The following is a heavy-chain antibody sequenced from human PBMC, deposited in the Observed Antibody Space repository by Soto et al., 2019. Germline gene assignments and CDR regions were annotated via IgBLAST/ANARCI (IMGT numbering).Heavy chain of an antibody. CDR1: GYTFTSYG. CDR2: ISAYNGNT. D-gene: IGHD3-9*01. Sequence: QVQLVQSGAEVKKPEASVKVSCKASGYTFTSYGISWVRQAPGQGLAWMGWISAYNGNTNYAQKLQGRVTMTTDPSTSTAYMELRSLRSDDTAVYYCARGNNILTRQYYFDYWGQGTLVTVSS. CDR3: ARGNNILTRQYYFDY. V-gene: IGHV1-18*01. J-gene: IGHJ4*02.